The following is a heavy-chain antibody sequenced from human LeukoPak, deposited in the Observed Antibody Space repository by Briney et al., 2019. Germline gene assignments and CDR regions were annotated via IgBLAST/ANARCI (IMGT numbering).Heavy chain of an antibody. Sequence: ASVKVSCKVSGYTLTELSMHWVRQAPGKGLEWMGGFDPEDGETIYAQKFQGRVTMTEDTSTDTAYMELSSLRSEDTAVYYCATGPDYYYYYGMDAWGQGTTVTVSS. CDR3: ATGPDYYYYYGMDA. V-gene: IGHV1-24*01. CDR2: FDPEDGET. J-gene: IGHJ6*02. CDR1: GYTLTELS.